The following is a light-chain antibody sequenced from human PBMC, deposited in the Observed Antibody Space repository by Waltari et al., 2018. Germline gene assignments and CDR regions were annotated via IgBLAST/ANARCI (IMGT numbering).Light chain of an antibody. CDR2: DVS. CDR1: SSDVAGYNY. CDR3: GSYTGTSTLYV. Sequence: QSALPQPASVSGSPGQPLPLSCPGTSSDVAGYNYVPWYQQHPGKAPQLMIYDVSKRPLGVSNRFSGSKSGNTASLTISGLQAEDEADYYCGSYTGTSTLYVFGTATEVTVL. J-gene: IGLJ1*01. V-gene: IGLV2-14*01.